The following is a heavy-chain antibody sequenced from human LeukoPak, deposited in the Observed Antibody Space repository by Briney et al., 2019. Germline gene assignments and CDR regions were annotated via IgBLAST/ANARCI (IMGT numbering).Heavy chain of an antibody. CDR2: TYYRSKWFN. V-gene: IGHV6-1*01. D-gene: IGHD6-19*01. J-gene: IGHJ4*02. Sequence: SQTLSLTCAISGDSVSSNSVAWNWIRQSPSRGLEWLGRTYYRSKWFNDYAVSVKSRITINPDTSKNQFSLQLYSVTPEDTAVYYCARDWYSSGWYRFDYWGQGTLVTVSS. CDR1: GDSVSSNSVA. CDR3: ARDWYSSGWYRFDY.